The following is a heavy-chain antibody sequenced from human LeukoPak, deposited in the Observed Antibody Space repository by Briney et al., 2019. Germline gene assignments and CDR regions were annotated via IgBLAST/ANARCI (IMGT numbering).Heavy chain of an antibody. V-gene: IGHV3-11*04. D-gene: IGHD3-22*01. CDR2: ISGSGSAI. CDR1: GFTFSDYY. J-gene: IGHJ4*02. Sequence: GGSLRLSCAASGFTFSDYYMSWIRQAPGKGLDWVSYISGSGSAIYYADSVKGRFTISRDNAKNSLYLQMNSLRAEDTAVYYCAKGGSYYDSRLDYWGQGTLVTVSS. CDR3: AKGGSYYDSRLDY.